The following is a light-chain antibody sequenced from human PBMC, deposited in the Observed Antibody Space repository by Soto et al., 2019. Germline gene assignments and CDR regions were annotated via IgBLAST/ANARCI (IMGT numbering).Light chain of an antibody. V-gene: IGLV2-11*01. CDR1: SSDVGGYNY. CDR3: CSYAGSYTFGVV. J-gene: IGLJ2*01. Sequence: QSALTQPRSVSGSPGQSVTISCTGTSSDVGGYNYVSWYQQHPGKAPKLMIYDVSERPSGVPDRFSGSKSGNTASLTISGLQAEDEADYYCCSYAGSYTFGVVFGGGTKVTVL. CDR2: DVS.